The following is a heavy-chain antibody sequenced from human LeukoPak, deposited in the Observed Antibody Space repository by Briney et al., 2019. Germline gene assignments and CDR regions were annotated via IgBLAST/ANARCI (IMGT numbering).Heavy chain of an antibody. CDR3: ARHGEETDAFDI. J-gene: IGHJ3*02. CDR2: INHSGST. CDR1: GGSFSGYY. D-gene: IGHD5-24*01. V-gene: IGHV4-34*01. Sequence: SETLSLTCAVYGGSFSGYYWSWIRQPPGKGLEWIGEINHSGSTNYNPSLKSRVTISVDTSKNQFSLRLSSVTAADTAVYYCARHGEETDAFDIWGQGTMVTVSS.